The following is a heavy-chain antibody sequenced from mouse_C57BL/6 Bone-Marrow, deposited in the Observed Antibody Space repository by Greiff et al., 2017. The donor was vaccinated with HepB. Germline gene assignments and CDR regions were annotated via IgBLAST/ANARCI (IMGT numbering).Heavy chain of an antibody. Sequence: VQLQQPGAELVKPGASVKLSCKASGYTFTSYWMHWVKQRPGQGLEWIGMIHPNSGSTNYNEKFKSKATLTVDKSSSIAYMQLSSLTSEDSAVYYCARNLRRRDYWGQGTTLTVSS. J-gene: IGHJ2*01. D-gene: IGHD2-12*01. V-gene: IGHV1-64*01. CDR2: IHPNSGST. CDR3: ARNLRRRDY. CDR1: GYTFTSYW.